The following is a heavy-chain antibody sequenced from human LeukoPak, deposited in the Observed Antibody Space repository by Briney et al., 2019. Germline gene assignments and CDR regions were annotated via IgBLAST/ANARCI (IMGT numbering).Heavy chain of an antibody. V-gene: IGHV3-23*01. CDR2: ISGSGGST. CDR1: GFTFSSYA. D-gene: IGHD6-13*01. CDR3: ANPPRFSSWYFDY. J-gene: IGHJ4*02. Sequence: GGSLRLSCAASGFTFSSYAMSWVRQAPGKGLEWVSAISGSGGSTYYADSVKGRFTISRDNSKNTLYLQMNSLRAEDTAVYYWANPPRFSSWYFDYWAREPWSPSPQ.